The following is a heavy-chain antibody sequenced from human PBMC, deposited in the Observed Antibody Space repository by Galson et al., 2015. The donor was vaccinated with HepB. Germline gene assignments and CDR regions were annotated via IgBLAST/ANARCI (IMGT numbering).Heavy chain of an antibody. V-gene: IGHV3-15*01. Sequence: SLRLSCAASGFTFSNAWMSWVRQAPGKGLEWVGRIKNKADGGTIHYAAPVKGRFTISRDDSENTLYLQMNSLKTEDTAVYYCSRTDPLDAWGQGTTVTVSS. J-gene: IGHJ6*02. CDR1: GFTFSNAW. CDR3: SRTDPLDA. CDR2: IKNKADGGTI. D-gene: IGHD4-17*01.